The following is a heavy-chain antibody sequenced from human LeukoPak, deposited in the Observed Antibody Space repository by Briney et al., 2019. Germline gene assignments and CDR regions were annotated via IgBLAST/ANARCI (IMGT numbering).Heavy chain of an antibody. D-gene: IGHD5/OR15-5a*01. V-gene: IGHV3-23*01. CDR2: ISGSGGST. CDR1: GFTFSSYW. CDR3: AKVSRSLMDV. Sequence: GGSLRLSCTAYGFTFSSYWMSWVRQAPGKGLEWVSAISGSGGSTYYADSVKGRFTISRDNSKNTLYLQMNSLRAEDTAVYYCAKVSRSLMDVWGKRTTVTVSS. J-gene: IGHJ6*03.